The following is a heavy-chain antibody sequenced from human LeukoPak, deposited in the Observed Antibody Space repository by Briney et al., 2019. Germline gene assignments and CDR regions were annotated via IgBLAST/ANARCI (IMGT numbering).Heavy chain of an antibody. CDR3: ARGADSSGYYSIFYFDY. CDR1: GGSISSYY. V-gene: IGHV4-59*01. D-gene: IGHD3-22*01. J-gene: IGHJ4*02. CDR2: NYYSGST. Sequence: SETLSLTCTVSGGSISSYYWNWIRQPPGKGLECIVYNYYSGSTNYNPSLKSRVTISVDTSKNQFSLKLSSVTAADTAVYYCARGADSSGYYSIFYFDYWGQGTLVTVSS.